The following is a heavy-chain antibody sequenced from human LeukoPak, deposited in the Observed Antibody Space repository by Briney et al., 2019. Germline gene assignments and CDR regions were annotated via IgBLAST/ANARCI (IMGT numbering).Heavy chain of an antibody. CDR2: IKSDGRTT. D-gene: IGHD4-11*01. J-gene: IGHJ6*02. Sequence: GGSLRLSCAASGFTVSSYWMHWVRQAPGKGLVWVSRIKSDGRTTTYADSVKGRFTISRDNTKNTLYLQMTSLRVEDTAVYYCARDRLTTHGLDVRLQGTTLTV. CDR3: ARDRLTTHGLDV. V-gene: IGHV3-74*01. CDR1: GFTVSSYW.